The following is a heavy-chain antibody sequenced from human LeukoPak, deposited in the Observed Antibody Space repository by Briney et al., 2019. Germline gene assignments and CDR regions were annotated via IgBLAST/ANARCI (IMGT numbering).Heavy chain of an antibody. CDR2: ISSSGSTI. D-gene: IGHD3-22*01. J-gene: IGHJ6*03. CDR3: ARRKWIDSSGTDYYMDV. Sequence: GGSLRLSCAASGFTFSDCYMSWIRQAPGKGQEWVSYISSSGSTIYYADSVKGRFTISRENAKNSLYLQMNSLRAEDTAVYYCARRKWIDSSGTDYYMDVWGKGTTVTVSS. V-gene: IGHV3-11*04. CDR1: GFTFSDCY.